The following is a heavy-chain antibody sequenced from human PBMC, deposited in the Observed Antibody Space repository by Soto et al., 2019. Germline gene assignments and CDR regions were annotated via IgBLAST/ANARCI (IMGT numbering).Heavy chain of an antibody. CDR2: ISYDGSNK. V-gene: IGHV3-30*18. J-gene: IGHJ4*02. Sequence: PGGSLRLSCVGSGFTFKNQGMHWVRQAPGQGLEWVAVISYDGSNKNYAESVKGRFIISRDNSKNTLYLQMNSVTTEDTAVYYCAKEPPSIMIIADSYLDYWGQGTLVTVSS. CDR1: GFTFKNQG. CDR3: AKEPPSIMIIADSYLDY. D-gene: IGHD3-22*01.